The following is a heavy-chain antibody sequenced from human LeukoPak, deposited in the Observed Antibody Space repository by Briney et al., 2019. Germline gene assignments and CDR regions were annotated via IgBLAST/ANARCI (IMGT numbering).Heavy chain of an antibody. V-gene: IGHV3-30*02. CDR3: SCDGAYGSGSSPQYYYYMDX. Sequence: QSGGSLRLSCAASGFTFSSYGMHWVRQAPGKGLEWVAVIWYDGSNKYYADSMKGRFTISRDNSKNTLYLEMNSLRVEDTAVYYCSCDGAYGSGSSPQYYYYMDXXGKGTTVTVSS. D-gene: IGHD3-10*01. CDR1: GFTFSSYG. J-gene: IGHJ6*03. CDR2: IWYDGSNK.